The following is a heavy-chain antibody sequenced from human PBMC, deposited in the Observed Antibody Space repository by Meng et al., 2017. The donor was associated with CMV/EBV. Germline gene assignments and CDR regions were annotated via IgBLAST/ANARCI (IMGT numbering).Heavy chain of an antibody. J-gene: IGHJ6*02. D-gene: IGHD3-10*01. CDR2: INYSGST. CDR3: ARGLREFYYYYGMDV. V-gene: IGHV4-34*01. CDR1: GGSFSGYY. Sequence: GSLRLSCAVYGGSFSGYYWSWIRQPPGKGLEWIGEINYSGSTNYNPSLKSRVTISVDTSKNQFSLKLSSVTAADTAVYYCARGLREFYYYYGMDVWGQGTTVTVSS.